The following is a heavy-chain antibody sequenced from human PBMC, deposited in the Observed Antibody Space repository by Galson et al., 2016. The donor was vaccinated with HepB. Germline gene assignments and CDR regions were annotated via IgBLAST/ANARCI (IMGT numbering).Heavy chain of an antibody. CDR3: AHSTFSILPNPFHV. V-gene: IGHV2-5*01. D-gene: IGHD3-3*02. J-gene: IGHJ3*01. CDR1: GFSLNTNAMY. CDR2: IYWNDDK. Sequence: PALVKPTQTLTLTCTFSGFSLNTNAMYVGWIRQPPGKALEWLALIYWNDDKRYSPSLKGRLTITKDTSKNQVFLTMTNMNPLDTGTYFCAHSTFSILPNPFHVWGQGTMVTVSS.